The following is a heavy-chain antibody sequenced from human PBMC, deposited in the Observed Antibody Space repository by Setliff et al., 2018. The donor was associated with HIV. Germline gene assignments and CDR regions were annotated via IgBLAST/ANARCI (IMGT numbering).Heavy chain of an antibody. CDR1: GYTFNYHA. Sequence: GASVKVSCKTSGYTFNYHALNWVRQAPGQGLEWMGGVIPFFGTTEYSQKFQGRVTITADESTSTTYLELSSLESDDTAVYYCARAGTITLIKFLDSWGQGTLVTVSS. J-gene: IGHJ4*02. D-gene: IGHD3-22*01. V-gene: IGHV1-69*13. CDR2: VIPFFGTT. CDR3: ARAGTITLIKFLDS.